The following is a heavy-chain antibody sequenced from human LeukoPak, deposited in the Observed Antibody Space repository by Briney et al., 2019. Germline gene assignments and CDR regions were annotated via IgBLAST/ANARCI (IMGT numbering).Heavy chain of an antibody. CDR2: IRYDGSNK. J-gene: IGHJ4*02. CDR3: ARDGEVGAREFDY. D-gene: IGHD1-26*01. V-gene: IGHV3-30*02. Sequence: QPGGSLRLSCAASGFTFSSYGMHWVRQAPGKGLEWVAFIRYDGSNKYYADSVKGRFTISRDNAKNSLYLQMNSLRAEDTAVYYCARDGEVGAREFDYWGQGTLVTVSS. CDR1: GFTFSSYG.